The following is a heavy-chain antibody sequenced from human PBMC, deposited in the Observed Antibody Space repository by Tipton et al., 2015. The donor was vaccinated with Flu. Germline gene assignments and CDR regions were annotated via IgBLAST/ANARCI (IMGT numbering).Heavy chain of an antibody. CDR1: GGSISSYY. CDR2: IYYSGST. V-gene: IGHV4-59*01. J-gene: IGHJ4*02. D-gene: IGHD3-3*01. Sequence: TLSLTCTVSGGSISSYYWSWIRQPPGKGLEWIGYIYYSGSTNYNPSLKSRVTISVDTSKNQFSLKLSSVTAADTAVYYCASAISYYDFWSGYRPFDYWGQGTLVPVSS. CDR3: ASAISYYDFWSGYRPFDY.